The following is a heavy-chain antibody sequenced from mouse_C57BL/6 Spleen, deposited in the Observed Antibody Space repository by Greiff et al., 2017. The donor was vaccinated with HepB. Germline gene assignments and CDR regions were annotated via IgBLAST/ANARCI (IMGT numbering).Heavy chain of an antibody. D-gene: IGHD4-1*01. CDR2: IYPGSGNT. CDR1: GYTFTDYY. CDR3: AREGPLTGFDY. J-gene: IGHJ2*01. V-gene: IGHV1-76*01. Sequence: QVQLKQSGAELVRPGASAKLSCKASGYTFTDYYINWVKQRPGQGLEWIARIYPGSGNTYYNEKFKGKATLTAEKSSSTAYMQLSSLTSEDSAVYFCAREGPLTGFDYWGQGTTLTVSS.